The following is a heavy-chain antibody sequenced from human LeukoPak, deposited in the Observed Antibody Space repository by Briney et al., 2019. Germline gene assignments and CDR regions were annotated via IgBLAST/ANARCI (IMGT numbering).Heavy chain of an antibody. CDR1: GFTFSSYA. J-gene: IGHJ4*02. CDR2: ICGSGGST. Sequence: GGSLRLSCADSGFTFSSYAMTWVRQAPGKGLEWVSAICGSGGSTYYADSVKGRFTISRDNSKNTVYLQMNSLRAEDTAVYYCAKPDSMFRGAFDYWGQGTLVTVSS. D-gene: IGHD3-10*01. V-gene: IGHV3-23*01. CDR3: AKPDSMFRGAFDY.